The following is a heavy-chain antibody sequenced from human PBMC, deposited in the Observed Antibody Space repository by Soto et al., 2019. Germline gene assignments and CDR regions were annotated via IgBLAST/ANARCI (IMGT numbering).Heavy chain of an antibody. V-gene: IGHV3-23*01. J-gene: IGHJ4*02. CDR1: GFTFSSYA. CDR2: ISGGSVST. D-gene: IGHD6-19*01. Sequence: GGSLRLSCAASGFTFSSYAMSWVRQAPGKGLEWVSSISGGSVSTYYADSVKGRFTISRDNSRNTLYLQMNSLRAEDTAVYYCAKDCKSGSGWYWDSWGQGTLVTVSS. CDR3: AKDCKSGSGWYWDS.